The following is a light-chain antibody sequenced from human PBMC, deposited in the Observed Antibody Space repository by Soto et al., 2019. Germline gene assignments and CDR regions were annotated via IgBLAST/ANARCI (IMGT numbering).Light chain of an antibody. Sequence: EIVMTQSPATLSVSPGERAALSCRASQSVSGNLAWYQQKPGQAPRLLIYGASNRATGIPARFSGSGSGSEFTLTISSLQSEDFAIYYWQQYNNCPPWTFGQGTKVEI. CDR1: QSVSGN. CDR2: GAS. V-gene: IGKV3D-15*01. J-gene: IGKJ1*01. CDR3: QQYNNCPPWT.